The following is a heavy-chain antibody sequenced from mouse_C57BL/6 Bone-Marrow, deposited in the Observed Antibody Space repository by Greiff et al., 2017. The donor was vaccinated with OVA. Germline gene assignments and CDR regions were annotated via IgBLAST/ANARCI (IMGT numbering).Heavy chain of an antibody. CDR3: ARRGSTVAYWYFDV. D-gene: IGHD1-1*01. Sequence: VKLMESGPELVKPGASVKISCKASGYAFSSSWMNWVKQRPGKGLEWIGRIYPGDGDTNYNGKFKGKATLTADKSSSTAYMQLSSLTSEDSAVYFCARRGSTVAYWYFDVWGTGTTVTVSS. J-gene: IGHJ1*03. CDR1: GYAFSSSW. CDR2: IYPGDGDT. V-gene: IGHV1-82*01.